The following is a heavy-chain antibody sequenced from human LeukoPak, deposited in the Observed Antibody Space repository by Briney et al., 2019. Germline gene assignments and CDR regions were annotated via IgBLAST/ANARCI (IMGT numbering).Heavy chain of an antibody. CDR2: IKSKSDGDTT. V-gene: IGHV3-15*01. J-gene: IGHJ4*02. CDR3: APHLIGIDY. CDR1: GFTFTKAW. D-gene: IGHD2-21*01. Sequence: SGGSLRLSCADSGFTFTKAWMSWVRQAPGKGLEWVGRIKSKSDGDTTDYAAPVKGRFTISRDDSKNTLYLQMNSLKTEDTAVYYCAPHLIGIDYWGQGALVTVSS.